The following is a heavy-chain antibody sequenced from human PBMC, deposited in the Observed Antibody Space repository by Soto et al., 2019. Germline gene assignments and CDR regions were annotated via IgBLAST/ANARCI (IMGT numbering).Heavy chain of an antibody. CDR2: IIPIVPTP. J-gene: IGHJ6*02. Sequence: QVQLLQSGAEVKKPVSSVTVSCKASGGPFGNSAISWVRQAPGLGLEWMGGIIPIVPTPDYAQKFQGRVTITADESTSTACVELTSLRSEDTDVYYCARDKYRLQFGANYYYGMDVWGQGPRVTVSS. D-gene: IGHD5-12*01. V-gene: IGHV1-69*12. CDR3: ARDKYRLQFGANYYYGMDV. CDR1: GGPFGNSA.